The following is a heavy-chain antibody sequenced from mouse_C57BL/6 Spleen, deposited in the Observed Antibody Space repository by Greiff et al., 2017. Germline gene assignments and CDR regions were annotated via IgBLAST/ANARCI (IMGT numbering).Heavy chain of an antibody. V-gene: IGHV1-4*01. CDR2: INPSSGYT. D-gene: IGHD3-2*02. CDR1: GYTFTSYT. CDR3: ARVEGHSSGYSVAY. J-gene: IGHJ3*01. Sequence: VQLQQSGAELARPGASVKMSCKASGYTFTSYTMHWVKQRPGQGLEWIGYINPSSGYTKYNQKFKDTATLTADKSSSTAYMQLSSLTSEDSAVYYGARVEGHSSGYSVAYWGQGTLVTVSA.